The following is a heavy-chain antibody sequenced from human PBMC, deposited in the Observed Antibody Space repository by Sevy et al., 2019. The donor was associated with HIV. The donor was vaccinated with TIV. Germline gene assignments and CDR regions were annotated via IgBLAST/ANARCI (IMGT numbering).Heavy chain of an antibody. CDR3: AKDINRGCDGVNCYSYYYYFYGLDD. CDR2: ISWNSRNI. J-gene: IGHJ6*02. Sequence: GGSLRLSCAASGFPFNDHAMHWVRQVPGKGLEWVSGISWNSRNIGYADSVKGLFTISRDNARHFVYLEMNSLRPEDTAFYYCAKDINRGCDGVNCYSYYYYFYGLDDWGQRTTVTVSS. CDR1: GFPFNDHA. D-gene: IGHD2-21*01. V-gene: IGHV3-9*01.